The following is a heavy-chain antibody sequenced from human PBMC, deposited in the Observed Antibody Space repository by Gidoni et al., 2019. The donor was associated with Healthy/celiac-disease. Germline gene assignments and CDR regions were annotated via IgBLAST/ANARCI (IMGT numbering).Heavy chain of an antibody. CDR2: IIPIFGPA. J-gene: IGHJ4*02. D-gene: IGHD3-22*01. V-gene: IGHV1-69*01. CDR3: ARDLDQYYDSSGNRVWYFDY. CDR1: GGTFSSYA. Sequence: QVQLVQSGAEGKKPGSSVKVSCKASGGTFSSYAISGVRQAPGQGLEWMGGIIPIFGPANYAQKFQGRVTITADESTSTAYMELSSLRSEDTAVYYCARDLDQYYDSSGNRVWYFDYWGQGTLVTVSS.